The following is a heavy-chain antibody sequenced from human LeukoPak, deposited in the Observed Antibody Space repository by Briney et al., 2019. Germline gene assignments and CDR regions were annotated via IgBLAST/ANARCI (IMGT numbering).Heavy chain of an antibody. J-gene: IGHJ5*02. CDR1: GFTFSSYA. D-gene: IGHD3-10*01. Sequence: GGSLRLSCAASGFTFSSYAMSWVRQAPGKGLEWVPGISAGGDSTYYADSVKGRFTISRDNFKNTLYLQMNSLRAEDTAVYYCAKDDQVWFWELLLNWFDPWGPGTLVTVSS. CDR2: ISAGGDST. V-gene: IGHV3-23*01. CDR3: AKDDQVWFWELLLNWFDP.